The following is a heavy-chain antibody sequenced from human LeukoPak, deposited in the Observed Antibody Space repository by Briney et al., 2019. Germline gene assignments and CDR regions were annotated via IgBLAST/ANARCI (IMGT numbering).Heavy chain of an antibody. CDR3: ARGQYCSSTSCYPQLYAFDI. CDR2: INPSGGST. D-gene: IGHD2-2*01. Sequence: GASVKVSCKASGYTFTSYYMHWVRQAPGQGLEWMGIINPSGGSTSYAQKFQGRVTMTRDTSTSTVYMELSSLRSEDTAVYYCARGQYCSSTSCYPQLYAFDIWGQGTMVTVSS. J-gene: IGHJ3*02. V-gene: IGHV1-46*01. CDR1: GYTFTSYY.